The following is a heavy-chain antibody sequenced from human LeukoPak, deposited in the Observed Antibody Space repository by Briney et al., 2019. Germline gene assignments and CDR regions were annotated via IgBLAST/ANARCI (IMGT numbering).Heavy chain of an antibody. CDR3: ARGPISDY. CDR1: GGSISSSSYY. J-gene: IGHJ4*02. D-gene: IGHD2-21*01. Sequence: PSETLSLTCTVSGGSISSSSYYWGWIRQPPGKGLEWIGSIYYSGSTYYNPSLKSRVTISVDTSKNQFSLKLSSVTAADTAVYYCARGPISDYWGQGTLVTVSS. V-gene: IGHV4-39*01. CDR2: IYYSGST.